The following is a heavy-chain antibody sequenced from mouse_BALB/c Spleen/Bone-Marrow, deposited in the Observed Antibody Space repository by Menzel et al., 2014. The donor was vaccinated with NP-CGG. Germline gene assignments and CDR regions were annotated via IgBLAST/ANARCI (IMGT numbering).Heavy chain of an antibody. CDR2: IRNKANGYTT. V-gene: IGHV7-3*02. Sequence: EVKLVESGGGLVQPGGSLRLSCATSGFTFTDNYMSWVRQPPGKALEWLGFIRNKANGYTTEYSASVKGRFTISRDNSQSILNLQMNTQRAEHSAPYYCARESGWFAYWGQGTLVTVSA. CDR1: GFTFTDNY. CDR3: ARESGWFAY. D-gene: IGHD3-1*01. J-gene: IGHJ3*01.